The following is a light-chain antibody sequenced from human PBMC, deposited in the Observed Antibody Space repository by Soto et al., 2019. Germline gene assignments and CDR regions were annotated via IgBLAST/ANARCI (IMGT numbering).Light chain of an antibody. Sequence: DIQMTQPPSTLSASVGDRVTITCRASQSISSWLAWYQQKPGQPPKLLIYWASVRESGVPDRFSGSGSGTEFTLTISSLQPEDFATYYCLQHKSYPITFGQGTRLEIK. CDR2: WAS. CDR1: QSISSW. V-gene: IGKV1-5*03. CDR3: LQHKSYPIT. J-gene: IGKJ5*01.